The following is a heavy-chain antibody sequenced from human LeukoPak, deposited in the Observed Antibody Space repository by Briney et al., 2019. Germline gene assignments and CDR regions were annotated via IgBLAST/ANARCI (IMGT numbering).Heavy chain of an antibody. CDR1: GGSISSSSYF. CDR3: ARQVLSYCSGGSCYGGNVDY. D-gene: IGHD2-15*01. CDR2: LSYIGST. V-gene: IGHV4-39*01. J-gene: IGHJ4*02. Sequence: KPSETLSLTCTVPGGSISSSSYFWGWIRQPPGKGLEWIGNLSYIGSTYYNPSLKSRVTISVDTSKNQFSLKLSSVTAADTAVYYCARQVLSYCSGGSCYGGNVDYWGQETLVTVSS.